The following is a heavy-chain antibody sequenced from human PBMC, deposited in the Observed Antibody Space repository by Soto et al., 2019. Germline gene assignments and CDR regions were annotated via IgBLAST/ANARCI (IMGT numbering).Heavy chain of an antibody. J-gene: IGHJ6*03. CDR1: GDSFSAYY. V-gene: IGHV1-2*02. CDR2: INPNGGAT. CDR3: ARESGGATATLDYYYFYMDV. Sequence: QVQLVQSGAEVKKPGASVKVSCKTSGDSFSAYYLDWVRQAPGQGLEWLGWINPNGGATKYAQKFRGRVAMTRDTSIRTAYLELTSLRSDDTAIYYCARESGGATATLDYYYFYMDVWGKGTMVTVSS. D-gene: IGHD5-12*01.